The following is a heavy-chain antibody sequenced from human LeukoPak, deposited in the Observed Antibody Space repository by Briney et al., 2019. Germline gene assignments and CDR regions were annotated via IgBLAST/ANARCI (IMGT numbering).Heavy chain of an antibody. D-gene: IGHD3-10*01. CDR1: GFSFSSFS. J-gene: IGHJ4*02. Sequence: PGGSLRLSCAASGFSFSSFSMNWVRQAPGKGLEWISYISMTSGTIYYADSVKGRFTISRDNAKNSLYLQMNSLRDEDTAVYYCARDSPLTGAKGDYWGQGTLVTVSS. V-gene: IGHV3-48*02. CDR2: ISMTSGTI. CDR3: ARDSPLTGAKGDY.